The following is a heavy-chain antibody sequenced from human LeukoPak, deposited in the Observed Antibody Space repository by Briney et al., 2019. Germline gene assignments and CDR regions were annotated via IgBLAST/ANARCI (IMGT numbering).Heavy chain of an antibody. CDR2: ILNSGTTT. J-gene: IGHJ4*02. D-gene: IGHD6-19*01. V-gene: IGHV3-48*03. Sequence: PGGSLRLSCAASGFTFSSYEMNWVRQAPGKGLEWVSYILNSGTTTYYADSVKGRFTISRDNAKNSLYLQMNSLRAEDTAVYYCARDRAWLAYWGQGTLVTVSS. CDR1: GFTFSSYE. CDR3: ARDRAWLAY.